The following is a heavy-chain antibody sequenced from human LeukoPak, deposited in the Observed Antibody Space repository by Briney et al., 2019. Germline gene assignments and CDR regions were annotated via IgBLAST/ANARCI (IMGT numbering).Heavy chain of an antibody. J-gene: IGHJ6*02. V-gene: IGHV4-30-4*01. Sequence: SQTLSLTCTVSGGSISSGDYYRSWIRQPPGKGLEWIGYIYYSGSTYYNPSLKSRVTISVDTSKNQFSLKLSSVTAADTAVYYCASHDYGDYYGMDVWGQGTTVTVSS. CDR1: GGSISSGDYY. D-gene: IGHD4-17*01. CDR3: ASHDYGDYYGMDV. CDR2: IYYSGST.